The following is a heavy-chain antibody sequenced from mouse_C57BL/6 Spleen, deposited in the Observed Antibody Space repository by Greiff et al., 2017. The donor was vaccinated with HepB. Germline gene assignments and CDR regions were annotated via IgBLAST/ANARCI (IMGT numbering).Heavy chain of an antibody. J-gene: IGHJ2*01. CDR2: IDPEDGET. CDR3: ARSEGIFDY. CDR1: GFNIKDYY. Sequence: VQLKQSGAELVKPGASVKLSCTASGFNIKDYYMHWVKQRTEQGLEWIGRIDPEDGETKYAQKFQGKATITADTTSNTAYLQLSSLTSEDTAVYYCARSEGIFDYWGQGTTLTVSS. V-gene: IGHV14-2*01.